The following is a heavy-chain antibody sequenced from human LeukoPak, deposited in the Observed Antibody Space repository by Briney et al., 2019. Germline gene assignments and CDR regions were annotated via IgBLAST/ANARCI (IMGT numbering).Heavy chain of an antibody. Sequence: ASVKVSCKASGYTFTGYYMHWVRQAPGQGLEWMGWINPNSGGTNYAQKFQGRVTMTRDTSISTAYMELSRLRSDDTAVYYCAKVRIAARPKNNYFDYWGRGTLVTVSS. D-gene: IGHD6-6*01. J-gene: IGHJ4*02. V-gene: IGHV1-2*02. CDR1: GYTFTGYY. CDR2: INPNSGGT. CDR3: AKVRIAARPKNNYFDY.